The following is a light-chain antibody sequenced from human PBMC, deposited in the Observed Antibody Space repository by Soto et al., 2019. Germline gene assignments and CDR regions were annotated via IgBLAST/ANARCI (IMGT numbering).Light chain of an antibody. V-gene: IGKV3-20*01. CDR1: QSVSSSY. CDR3: QQYANSPRT. J-gene: IGKJ1*01. CDR2: DAS. Sequence: EIVLTQSPGTLSLSPGERATLSCRASQSVSSSYLAWFQQKPGQAPRLLIYDASSRATGIPDRFSGSGSGTDFTLTISRLEPEDFAVYYCQQYANSPRTFGQGTKVEIK.